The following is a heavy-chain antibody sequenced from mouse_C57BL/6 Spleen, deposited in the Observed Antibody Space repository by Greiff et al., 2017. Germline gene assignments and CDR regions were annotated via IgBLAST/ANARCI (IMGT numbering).Heavy chain of an antibody. D-gene: IGHD2-2*01. CDR2: IDPSDSYT. J-gene: IGHJ4*01. CDR3: ARWLGAMDY. V-gene: IGHV1-59*01. CDR1: GYTFTSYW. Sequence: QVQLQQPGAELVRPGPSVKLSCRASGYTFTSYWMHWVKQRPGQGLEWIGVIDPSDSYTNYNQQFKGKATLTVDTSTSTAYMQLSSLTSEDSAVYYCARWLGAMDYWGQGTSVTVSS.